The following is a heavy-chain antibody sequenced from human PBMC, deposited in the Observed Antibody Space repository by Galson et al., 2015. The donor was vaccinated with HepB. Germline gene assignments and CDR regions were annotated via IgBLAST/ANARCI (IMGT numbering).Heavy chain of an antibody. CDR3: TTILRSRSSQIYGVYVTDY. D-gene: IGHD5/OR15-5a*01. Sequence: SLRLSCAASGFTFSSAWMSWVRQAPGKGLEWVGRIKSKADGGTTDYAAPVKGRFTISRDESKNTLYMQMNSLKTEVTAVYYCTTILRSRSSQIYGVYVTDYWGQGTLVTVSS. J-gene: IGHJ4*02. V-gene: IGHV3-15*01. CDR2: IKSKADGGTT. CDR1: GFTFSSAW.